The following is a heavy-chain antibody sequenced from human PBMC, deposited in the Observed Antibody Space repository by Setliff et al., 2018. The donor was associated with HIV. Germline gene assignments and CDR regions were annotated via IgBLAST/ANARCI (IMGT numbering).Heavy chain of an antibody. CDR1: GFPFKDFA. J-gene: IGHJ4*02. Sequence: PGGSLRLSCVASGFPFKDFAMYWVRQPPGKGLEWVSAISYDGSRIHYADSVKGRFTISRDNSKNTLYLQVNSLRPEDTAVYSCASARIPTGGTSTSFDYWGQGTLVTVSS. V-gene: IGHV3-30*04. CDR3: ASARIPTGGTSTSFDY. CDR2: ISYDGSRI. D-gene: IGHD1-1*01.